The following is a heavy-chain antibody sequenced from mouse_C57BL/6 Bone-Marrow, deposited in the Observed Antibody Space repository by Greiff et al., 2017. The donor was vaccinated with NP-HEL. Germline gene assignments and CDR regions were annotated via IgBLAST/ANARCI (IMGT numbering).Heavy chain of an antibody. CDR3: AREGLGRGYFDV. CDR1: GYTFTSYW. CDR2: IYPGSGST. J-gene: IGHJ1*03. D-gene: IGHD4-1*01. V-gene: IGHV1-55*01. Sequence: QVQLQQPGAELVKPGASVKMSCKASGYTFTSYWITWVKQRPGQGLEWIGDIYPGSGSTNYNEKFKSKATLTVDTSSSTAYLQLSSMTSEDSAVYYGAREGLGRGYFDVWGTGTTVTVSS.